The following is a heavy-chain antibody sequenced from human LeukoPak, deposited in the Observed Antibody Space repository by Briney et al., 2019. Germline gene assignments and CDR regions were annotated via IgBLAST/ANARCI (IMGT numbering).Heavy chain of an antibody. CDR2: INHSGST. CDR1: GGSFSGYY. CDR3: ARGTSYYDFWSGYFFDY. J-gene: IGHJ4*02. D-gene: IGHD3-3*01. V-gene: IGHV4-34*01. Sequence: SETLSLTCAVYGGSFSGYYWSWIRQPPGKGLEWIGEINHSGSTNYNPPLKSRVTISVDTSKNQFSLKLSSVTAADTAVYYCARGTSYYDFWSGYFFDYWGQGTLVTVSS.